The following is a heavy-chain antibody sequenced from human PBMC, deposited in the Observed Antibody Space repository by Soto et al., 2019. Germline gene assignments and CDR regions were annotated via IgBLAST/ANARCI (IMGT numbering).Heavy chain of an antibody. CDR3: AKLAYYHYAMDV. CDR2: ISPKSGDT. J-gene: IGHJ6*02. CDR1: GYTFTDYY. V-gene: IGHV1-2*02. Sequence: ASVKVSCKXSGYTFTDYYLHWVRQAPGQGLEWMGWISPKSGDTKYAQNFQGRVTMTRDTSIRATYMELSSLTSDDTAVYYCAKLAYYHYAMDVWAKGPRSPSP.